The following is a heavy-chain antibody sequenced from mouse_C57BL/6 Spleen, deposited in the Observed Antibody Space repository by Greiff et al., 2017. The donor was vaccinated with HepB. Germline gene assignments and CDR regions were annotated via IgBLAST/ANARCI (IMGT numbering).Heavy chain of an antibody. D-gene: IGHD1-1*02. Sequence: VQLKESGPGLVKPSQSLSLTCSVTGYSITSGYYWNWIRQFPGNKLEWMGYISYDGSNNYNPSLKNRISITRDTSKNQFFLKLNSVTTEDTATYYCARDGASRRYFDVWGTGTTVTVSS. CDR3: ARDGASRRYFDV. CDR2: ISYDGSN. V-gene: IGHV3-6*01. J-gene: IGHJ1*03. CDR1: GYSITSGYY.